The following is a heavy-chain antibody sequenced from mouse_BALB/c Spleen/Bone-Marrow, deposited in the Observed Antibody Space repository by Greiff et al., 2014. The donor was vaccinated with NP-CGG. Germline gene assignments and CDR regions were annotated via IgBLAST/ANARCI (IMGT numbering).Heavy chain of an antibody. V-gene: IGHV1-54*01. CDR3: ARRDGAYFDY. D-gene: IGHD1-2*01. Sequence: VQLQQSGAELVRPGTSVSVSCKASGYALTSYLVEWVTQRPGQGLEWIGMINPGSGSTNYKEKIKGKATRTANKSSSTAYMQLSSLATDASAVYCCARRDGAYFDYWGQGTPLTVSS. J-gene: IGHJ2*01. CDR2: INPGSGST. CDR1: GYALTSYL.